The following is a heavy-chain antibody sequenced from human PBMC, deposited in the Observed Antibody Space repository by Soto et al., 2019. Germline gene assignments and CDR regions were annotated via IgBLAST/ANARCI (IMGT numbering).Heavy chain of an antibody. CDR3: AKSALLWFGELNGMDV. D-gene: IGHD3-10*01. CDR1: GFTFSSYA. CDR2: ISGSGGST. J-gene: IGHJ6*02. Sequence: GRSMRLSCTASGFTFSSYAMSWVRQAPGKGLEWVSAISGSGGSTYSADSVKFRFTISRDNSKNTLYLQMNSLRAEDTAVYYCAKSALLWFGELNGMDVWGQGTTVTVSS. V-gene: IGHV3-23*01.